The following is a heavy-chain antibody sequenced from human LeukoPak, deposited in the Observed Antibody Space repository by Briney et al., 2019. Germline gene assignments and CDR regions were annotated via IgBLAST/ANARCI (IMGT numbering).Heavy chain of an antibody. CDR1: GFTFSSYS. J-gene: IGHJ4*02. CDR2: ISSSSSYI. D-gene: IGHD3-10*01. CDR3: ARAKGYTSSYSFDY. V-gene: IGHV3-21*01. Sequence: GGSLRLSCAASGFTFSSYSMNWVRQAPGKGLEWVSSISSSSSYIYYADSVKGRFTISRDNAKASVYLQMNRLRAEDTAVYYCARAKGYTSSYSFDYWGQGILVTVSS.